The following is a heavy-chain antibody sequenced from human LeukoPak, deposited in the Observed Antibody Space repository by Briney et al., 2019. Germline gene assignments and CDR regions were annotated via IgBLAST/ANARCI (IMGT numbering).Heavy chain of an antibody. J-gene: IGHJ4*02. Sequence: GGSLRLSCAASGFTSSSYSMNWVRQAPGKGLEWVSSISSSSSYIYYADSVKGRFTISRDNAKNSLYLQMNSLRAEDTAVYYCARGAVAGKSDYWGQGTLVTVSS. V-gene: IGHV3-21*01. CDR2: ISSSSSYI. CDR1: GFTSSSYS. D-gene: IGHD6-19*01. CDR3: ARGAVAGKSDY.